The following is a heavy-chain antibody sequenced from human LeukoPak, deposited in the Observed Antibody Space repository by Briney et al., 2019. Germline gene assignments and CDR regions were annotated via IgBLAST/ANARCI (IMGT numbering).Heavy chain of an antibody. CDR2: IYYSGST. V-gene: IGHV4-59*01. D-gene: IGHD3-10*01. CDR1: GGSISSYY. CDR3: ARSFYGSGSDYYYYYMDV. Sequence: SETLSLTCTVSGGSISSYYWSWIRQPPGKGLEWIGYIYYSGSTNYNPSLKSRVTISVDTSKNQFSLKLSSVTAADTAVYYCARSFYGSGSDYYYYYMDVWGKGTTVTISS. J-gene: IGHJ6*03.